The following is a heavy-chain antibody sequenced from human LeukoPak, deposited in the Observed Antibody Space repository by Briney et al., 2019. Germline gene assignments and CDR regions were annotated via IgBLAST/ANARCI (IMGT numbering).Heavy chain of an antibody. CDR2: IIPIFGTA. J-gene: IGHJ4*02. V-gene: IGHV1-69*13. CDR3: ARDRGSGWAIDY. D-gene: IGHD6-19*01. Sequence: SVKVSCKASGGTFSSYAISWVRQAPGQGLEWMGGIIPIFGTANYAQKFQGRVTITADESTSTAYMELSSLRSEDTAVYYCARDRGSGWAIDYWGQGTLVTVSS. CDR1: GGTFSSYA.